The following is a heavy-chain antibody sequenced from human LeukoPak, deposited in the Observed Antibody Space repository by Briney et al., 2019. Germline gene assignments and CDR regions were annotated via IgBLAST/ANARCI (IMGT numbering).Heavy chain of an antibody. CDR1: GFTFGNAW. V-gene: IGHV3-15*01. Sequence: GGSLRLSCAVSGFTFGNAWMTWVRPAAGRGLEWLGRIKSNTDGGTTDYAAPVKGRFTNARDDSKNTLYLQMNSLETEDTAVYYCTPGWEIAYCTTTNCPGGYYYYGMDVWGQGTTVTVSS. D-gene: IGHD2-8*01. CDR3: TPGWEIAYCTTTNCPGGYYYYGMDV. CDR2: IKSNTDGGTT. J-gene: IGHJ6*02.